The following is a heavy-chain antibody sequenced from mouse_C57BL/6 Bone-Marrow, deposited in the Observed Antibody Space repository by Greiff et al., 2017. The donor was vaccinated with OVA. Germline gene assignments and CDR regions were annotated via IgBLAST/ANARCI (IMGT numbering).Heavy chain of an antibody. J-gene: IGHJ3*01. CDR1: GYTFTSYW. Sequence: QVQLQQSGAELVKPGASVKLSCKASGYTFTSYWMQWVKQRPGQGLEWIGEIDPSDSYTNYNQKFKGKATLTVDTSSSTAYMQLSSLTSEDSAVYYCARAVYWGQGTLVTVSA. CDR3: ARAVY. V-gene: IGHV1-50*01. CDR2: IDPSDSYT.